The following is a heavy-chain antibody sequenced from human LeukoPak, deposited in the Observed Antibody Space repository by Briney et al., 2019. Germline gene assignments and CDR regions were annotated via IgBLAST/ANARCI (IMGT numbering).Heavy chain of an antibody. D-gene: IGHD1-20*01. CDR3: ARVAGITGQVHWFDP. Sequence: SEALSLTCAVYGGSFSGYYWSWIRQPPGKGLEWIGEINHSGSTNYNPSLKSRVTISVDTSKNQFSLKLSSVTAADTAVYYCARVAGITGQVHWFDPWGQGTLVTVSS. V-gene: IGHV4-34*01. J-gene: IGHJ5*02. CDR2: INHSGST. CDR1: GGSFSGYY.